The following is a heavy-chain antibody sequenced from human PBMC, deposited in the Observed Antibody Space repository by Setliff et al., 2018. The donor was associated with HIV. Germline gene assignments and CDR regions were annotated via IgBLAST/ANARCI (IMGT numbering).Heavy chain of an antibody. V-gene: IGHV4-39*07. Sequence: PSETLSLTCTVSGGSINSRSYSWGWIRQPPGKGLEWIGSFYYTGSTYYNPSLRSRVTISVDTSKNQFSLKLSSVTAADTAVYYCARGARALGGDAFDIWGQGTMVTVSS. D-gene: IGHD1-26*01. CDR3: ARGARALGGDAFDI. CDR2: FYYTGST. CDR1: GGSINSRSYS. J-gene: IGHJ3*02.